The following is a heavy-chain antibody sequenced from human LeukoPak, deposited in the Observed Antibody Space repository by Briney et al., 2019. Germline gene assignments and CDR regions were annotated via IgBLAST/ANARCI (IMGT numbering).Heavy chain of an antibody. CDR3: ATGRPFRVVVAKGAFDI. J-gene: IGHJ3*02. Sequence: ASVRVSCKVSGYTLTELSMHWVRQAPGKGLEWMGGFYPEDGETIYAQKFQGRVTMTEDTSTDTAYMELSSLRSEDTAVYYCATGRPFRVVVAKGAFDIWGQGTMVTVSS. CDR1: GYTLTELS. V-gene: IGHV1-24*01. CDR2: FYPEDGET. D-gene: IGHD3-22*01.